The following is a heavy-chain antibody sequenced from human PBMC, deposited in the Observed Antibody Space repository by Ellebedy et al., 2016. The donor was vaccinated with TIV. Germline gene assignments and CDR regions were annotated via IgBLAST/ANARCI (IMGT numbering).Heavy chain of an antibody. D-gene: IGHD6-13*01. CDR2: IIPIFGTA. V-gene: IGHV1-69*13. CDR3: ARVSSSWYGSGRGMDV. CDR1: GCTFTSYA. Sequence: SVKVSXXASGCTFTSYAISWVRQAPGQGLEWMGGIIPIFGTANYAQKFQGRVTITADESTSTAYMELSSLRSEDTAVYYCARVSSSWYGSGRGMDVWGQGTTVTVSS. J-gene: IGHJ6*02.